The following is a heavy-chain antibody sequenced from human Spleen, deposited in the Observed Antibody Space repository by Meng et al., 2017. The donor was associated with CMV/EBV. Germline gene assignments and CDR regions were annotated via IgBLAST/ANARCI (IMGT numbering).Heavy chain of an antibody. CDR1: GYTFPNYG. J-gene: IGHJ5*02. D-gene: IGHD2-2*01. Sequence: ASVKVSCKTSGYTFPNYGISWVRQAPGQGLEWMGWISPYSYNINYAQKFQGRVTMTTDTSTSTAYMDLRSLRSDDTAVYYCTRGHYASSFNWFDPWGQGTPVTVSS. V-gene: IGHV1-18*01. CDR3: TRGHYASSFNWFDP. CDR2: ISPYSYNI.